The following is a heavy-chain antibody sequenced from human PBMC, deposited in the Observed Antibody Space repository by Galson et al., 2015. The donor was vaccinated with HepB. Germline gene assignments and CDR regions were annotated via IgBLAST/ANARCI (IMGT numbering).Heavy chain of an antibody. V-gene: IGHV3-74*01. J-gene: IGHJ4*02. D-gene: IGHD6-13*01. CDR3: TRDPSGYGSTWEFDK. CDR1: GFTFSTYR. CDR2: INNDGTGG. Sequence: SLRLSCAASGFTFSTYRMHWVRQVPGKGLLWVSLINNDGTGGAYADSVKGRFTISRDNAKNTLYLQMNSLRAEDTAVYYCTRDPSGYGSTWEFDKWGQGIMVTVSS.